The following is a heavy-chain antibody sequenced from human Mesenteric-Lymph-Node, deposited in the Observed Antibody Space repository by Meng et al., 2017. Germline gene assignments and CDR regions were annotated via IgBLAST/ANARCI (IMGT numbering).Heavy chain of an antibody. CDR3: AKDHGAFDWLFLAYWYFDL. V-gene: IGHV3-33*06. Sequence: GESLKISCGASGFSFGRYAMHWVRLAPGKGLEWLAVIWYDGDTKYYTDSVRGRFTVSRDNSKNTVYLQMNSLRAEDTAVYYCAKDHGAFDWLFLAYWYFDLWGRGTLVTVSS. CDR1: GFSFGRYA. CDR2: IWYDGDTK. J-gene: IGHJ2*01. D-gene: IGHD3-9*01.